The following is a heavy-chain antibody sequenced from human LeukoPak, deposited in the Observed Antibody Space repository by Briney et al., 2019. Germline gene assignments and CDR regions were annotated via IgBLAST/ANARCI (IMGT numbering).Heavy chain of an antibody. CDR3: AREGWLRDFDY. V-gene: IGHV3-7*01. CDR2: IKQDGTEK. D-gene: IGHD5-12*01. CDR1: GFTFSRYW. Sequence: PGGSLRLSCATSGFTFSRYWMSWVRQAPGKGLEWVANIKQDGTEKYYVDSVKGRFTISRDNAKNSLYLQMNSLRAEDTAVYYCAREGWLRDFDYWGQGTLVTVSS. J-gene: IGHJ4*02.